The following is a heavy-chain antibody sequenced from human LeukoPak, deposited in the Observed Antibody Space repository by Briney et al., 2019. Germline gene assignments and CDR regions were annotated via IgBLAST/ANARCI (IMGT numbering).Heavy chain of an antibody. Sequence: PGGSLRLSCAASGFTFSSYSMNWVRQAPGEGLEWVSSISSSSSYIYYADSVKGRFTISRDNAKNSLYLQMNSLRAEDTAVYYCARGIAVHGYYYYMDVWGKGTTVTVSS. CDR3: ARGIAVHGYYYYMDV. J-gene: IGHJ6*03. V-gene: IGHV3-21*01. CDR2: ISSSSSYI. CDR1: GFTFSSYS. D-gene: IGHD6-19*01.